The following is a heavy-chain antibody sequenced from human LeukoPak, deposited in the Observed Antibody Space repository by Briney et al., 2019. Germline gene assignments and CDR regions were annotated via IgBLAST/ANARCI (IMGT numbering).Heavy chain of an antibody. D-gene: IGHD4-11*01. V-gene: IGHV3-49*03. CDR1: GFTFGDYA. CDR3: TTPPLLQSLYYYMDV. Sequence: PGGSLRLSCTASGFTFGDYAMSWFRQAPGKGLEWVGFIRSKAYGGTTEYAASVKGRFTISRDDSKSIAYLQMNSLKTEDTAVYYCTTPPLLQSLYYYMDVWGKGTTVTVSS. CDR2: IRSKAYGGTT. J-gene: IGHJ6*03.